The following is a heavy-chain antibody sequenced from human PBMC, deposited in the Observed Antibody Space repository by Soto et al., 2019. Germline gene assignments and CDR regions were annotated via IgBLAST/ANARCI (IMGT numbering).Heavy chain of an antibody. J-gene: IGHJ4*02. V-gene: IGHV4-61*01. D-gene: IGHD1-7*01. CDR2: FYYSGYT. CDR1: GDSVSSASYY. Sequence: QAQLPESGPGLVKPSETLSLPCTVSGDSVSSASYYWSWIRQPPGKGLEWIGYFYYSGYTNYNPSLKSRVIMTLDTSKSQFSLKLNSVTAADTAVDYCARRNNVNYFNYFDYGGQGILDTVAS. CDR3: ARRNNVNYFNYFDY.